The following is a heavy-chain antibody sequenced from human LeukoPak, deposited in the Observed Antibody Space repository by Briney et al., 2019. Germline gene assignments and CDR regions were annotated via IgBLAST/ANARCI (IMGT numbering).Heavy chain of an antibody. CDR1: GLTFSSYS. Sequence: GGSLRLSCAASGLTFSSYSMNWVRQAPGKGLEWVSSISSSSSYIYYADSVKGRFTISRDNAKNSLYLQMNSLRAEDTAVYYCAREPGIAVAGTFSGRFDPWGQGTLVTVSS. CDR3: AREPGIAVAGTFSGRFDP. CDR2: ISSSSSYI. D-gene: IGHD6-19*01. J-gene: IGHJ5*02. V-gene: IGHV3-21*01.